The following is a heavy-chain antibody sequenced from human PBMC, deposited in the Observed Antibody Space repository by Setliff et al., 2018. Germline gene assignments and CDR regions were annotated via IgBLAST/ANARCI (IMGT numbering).Heavy chain of an antibody. CDR3: ARDTRDKYDSSGYYLSLDS. V-gene: IGHV1-69*13. Sequence: SVKVSCKASGDTFSTYSLSWVRQAPGRGLEWMGGIIPLLETAKYAQKFQGRVTITADEVARTAYMELSTLRSEDTAVYYCARDTRDKYDSSGYYLSLDSWGQGSLVTVSS. D-gene: IGHD3-22*01. J-gene: IGHJ4*02. CDR2: IIPLLETA. CDR1: GDTFSTYS.